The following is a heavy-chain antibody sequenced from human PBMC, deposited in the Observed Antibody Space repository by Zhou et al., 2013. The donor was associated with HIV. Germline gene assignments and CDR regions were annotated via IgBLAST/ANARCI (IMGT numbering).Heavy chain of an antibody. CDR3: ARDRDRAFDS. V-gene: IGHV1-18*01. CDR2: ISGYRGNA. CDR1: GGTFSTYA. J-gene: IGHJ4*02. Sequence: QVHLVQSGAEVKKPGSSVKVSCKASGGTFSTYAFSWVRQAPGQGLEWMGWISGYRGNANYGQKFQGRVTMTRDTSTNTAYMELRSLRYDDTAVYYCARDRDRAFDSWGPGTLVTVSS.